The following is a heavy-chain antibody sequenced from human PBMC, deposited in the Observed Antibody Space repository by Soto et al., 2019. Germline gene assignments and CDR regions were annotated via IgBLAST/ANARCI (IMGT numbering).Heavy chain of an antibody. CDR1: GYTFTSYD. CDR3: AREYGSATYYHETESYYYYGMDV. D-gene: IGHD3-10*01. J-gene: IGHJ6*02. Sequence: QVQLVQSGAEVKKPGASVKVSCKASGYTFTSYDINWVRQATGQGLEWMGWMNPNSGNTGYAQKFQGRVTMTRNTSISTAYMELSSLRSADPAVSYCAREYGSATYYHETESYYYYGMDVWGQGTTVTVSS. CDR2: MNPNSGNT. V-gene: IGHV1-8*01.